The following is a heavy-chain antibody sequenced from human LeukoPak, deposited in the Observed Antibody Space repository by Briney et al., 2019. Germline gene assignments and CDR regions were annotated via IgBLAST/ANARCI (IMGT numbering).Heavy chain of an antibody. CDR3: ARDTRYSSRRPI. Sequence: PGGSLRLSCAASGFTFSSYSMNWVRQAPGKGLKWVSYISSSSSTIYYADSVKGRFTISRDNAKNSLYLQMNSLRAEDTAVYYCARDTRYSSRRPIWGQGTMVTVSS. V-gene: IGHV3-48*01. J-gene: IGHJ3*02. D-gene: IGHD6-13*01. CDR1: GFTFSSYS. CDR2: ISSSSSTI.